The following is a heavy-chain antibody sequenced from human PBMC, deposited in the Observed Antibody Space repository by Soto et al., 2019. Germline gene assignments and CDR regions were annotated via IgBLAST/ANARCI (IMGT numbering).Heavy chain of an antibody. V-gene: IGHV1-69*01. Sequence: QVQVVQSGDEVKKPGSSVKVSCKASGGTFSNYAISWVRQAPGHGLEWVGGIIPLTETPVYAQTVQGRRTITADEITSAACMELSSLRSDDTAVYYCGIGTRSSWTCDFWGQGTLVTVSS. CDR3: GIGTRSSWTCDF. CDR1: GGTFSNYA. D-gene: IGHD2-2*01. CDR2: IIPLTETP. J-gene: IGHJ4*02.